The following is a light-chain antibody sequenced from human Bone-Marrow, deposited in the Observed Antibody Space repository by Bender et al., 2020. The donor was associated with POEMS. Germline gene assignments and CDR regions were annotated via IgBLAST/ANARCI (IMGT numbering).Light chain of an antibody. CDR3: CSYAGSYTYV. Sequence: QSALTQPASVSGSPGQSITISCTGSSSDIGGYNHVSWFQQHPGKAPKLMLYEGSNRPSGVSNRFSGSKSGNTASLTISGLQAEDEADYYCCSYAGSYTYVFGTGTKVTVL. V-gene: IGLV2-23*01. CDR2: EGS. J-gene: IGLJ1*01. CDR1: SSDIGGYNH.